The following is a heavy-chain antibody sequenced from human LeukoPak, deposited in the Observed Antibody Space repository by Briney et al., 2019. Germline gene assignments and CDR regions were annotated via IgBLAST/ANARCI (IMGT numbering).Heavy chain of an antibody. J-gene: IGHJ4*02. CDR3: AGGSGSYYNYFCY. CDR2: INHSGST. D-gene: IGHD3-10*01. Sequence: SETLSLTCAVSGGSISSSNWWSWVRPPPGKGLEWIGEINHSGSTNYNPSLKSRVTISVDKSKNQFSLKVSSVTAADTAVYYCAGGSGSYYNYFCYWGQGTLVTVSS. CDR1: GGSISSSNW. V-gene: IGHV4-4*02.